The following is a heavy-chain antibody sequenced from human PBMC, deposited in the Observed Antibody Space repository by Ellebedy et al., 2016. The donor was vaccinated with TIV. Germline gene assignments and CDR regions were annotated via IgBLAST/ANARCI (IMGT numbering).Heavy chain of an antibody. CDR1: GFTFSSYA. D-gene: IGHD2-21*02. CDR2: ISSSGTTI. CDR3: VIERGFVVVTGMRNDDTFEL. V-gene: IGHV3-48*04. J-gene: IGHJ3*01. Sequence: GGSLRLXXAASGFTFSSYAMSWVRQAPGKGLEWVSYISSSGTTIYYPDSVKGRFTISRDNAKNTLYLQMNSLRADDTALYFCVIERGFVVVTGMRNDDTFELWGQGTMVTVSP.